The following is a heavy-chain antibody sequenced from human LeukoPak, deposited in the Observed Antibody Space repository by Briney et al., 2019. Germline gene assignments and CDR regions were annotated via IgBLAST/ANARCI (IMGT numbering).Heavy chain of an antibody. V-gene: IGHV1-24*01. CDR1: GYTLTELS. J-gene: IGHJ4*02. Sequence: ASVKVSSKVSGYTLTELSMHWVRQAPGKGLEWMGGFDPEDGETIYAQKFQGRVTMTEDTSTDTAYMELSSLRSEDTAVYYCATSPLAWYPQLEVDYWGQGTLVTVSS. CDR2: FDPEDGET. D-gene: IGHD6-6*01. CDR3: ATSPLAWYPQLEVDY.